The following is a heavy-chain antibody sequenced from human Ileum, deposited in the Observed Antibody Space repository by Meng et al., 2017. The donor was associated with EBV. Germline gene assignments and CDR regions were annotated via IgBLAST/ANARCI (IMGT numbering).Heavy chain of an antibody. J-gene: IGHJ4*02. Sequence: VHLQRSGPGPVNPSHPLSLPSPVSGYSFNSPDYSWSWLRQPPEKGLEWIGYIYYSGSTYYNPSLKSRVSTSGDTSNKQFSLKLTSVTAADTAVYYCARSPYSGSALPFFDYWGQGSLVTVSS. CDR2: IYYSGST. CDR1: GYSFNSPDYS. D-gene: IGHD1-26*01. CDR3: ARSPYSGSALPFFDY. V-gene: IGHV4-30-4*01.